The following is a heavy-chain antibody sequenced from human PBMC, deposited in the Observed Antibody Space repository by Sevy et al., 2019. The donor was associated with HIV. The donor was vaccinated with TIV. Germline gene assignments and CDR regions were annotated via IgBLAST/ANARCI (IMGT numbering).Heavy chain of an antibody. CDR2: ISDSSATI. V-gene: IGHV3-48*01. CDR3: ASQRGGYERLYYFDS. Sequence: GGSLRLSCVASGFTYSMNWVRQAPGKGLEWVSYISDSSATIHYADSVKGRFTISRDNATNTVYLQMNTLRAEDTAVYYCASQRGGYERLYYFDSWGQGTLVTVSS. D-gene: IGHD5-12*01. J-gene: IGHJ4*02. CDR1: GFTYS.